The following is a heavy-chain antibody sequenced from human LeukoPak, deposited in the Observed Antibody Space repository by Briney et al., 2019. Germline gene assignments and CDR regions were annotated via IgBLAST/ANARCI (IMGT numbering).Heavy chain of an antibody. J-gene: IGHJ4*02. D-gene: IGHD6-19*01. V-gene: IGHV1-46*01. CDR3: ARQGTYSSAIGMGY. Sequence: ASVKVSCKASGGTFSSYAISWVRQAPGQGLEWMGVINPSGGSTSYAQKFQGRVTMTRDTSTRTVYMEVNSLRSEDTAVYYCARQGTYSSAIGMGYWGQGTLVTVSS. CDR1: GGTFSSYA. CDR2: INPSGGST.